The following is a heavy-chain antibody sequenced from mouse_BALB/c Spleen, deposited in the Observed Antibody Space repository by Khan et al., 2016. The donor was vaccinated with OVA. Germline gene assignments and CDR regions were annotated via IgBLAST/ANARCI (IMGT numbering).Heavy chain of an antibody. CDR2: IDPYFGDT. J-gene: IGHJ2*01. V-gene: IGHV1-39*01. CDR1: GYSFTGYN. CDR3: AREGNDYFDY. D-gene: IGHD2-1*01. Sequence: IQLVQSGPELEKPGASVKISCKASGYSFTGYNMNWVKQSNGKSLEWIGNIDPYFGDTSYNQRFKGKATLTVDKYSSTAYMQLKSLTSEDSAVYYCAREGNDYFDYWGQGTTLTVSS.